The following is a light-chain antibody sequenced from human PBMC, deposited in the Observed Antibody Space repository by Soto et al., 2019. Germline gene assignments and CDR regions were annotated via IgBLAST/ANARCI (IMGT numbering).Light chain of an antibody. V-gene: IGLV2-8*01. J-gene: IGLJ1*01. CDR1: SSDVGGYNY. CDR2: EVT. Sequence: QSALTQPPSASGSPGQSVTISCTGTSSDVGGYNYVSWYQQHPGKAPKLMIYEVTKRPSGVPDRFSGSKSGNTASLTVSGLQAEDEADYYCSSYAGSNNFVFGTGTKGTFL. CDR3: SSYAGSNNFV.